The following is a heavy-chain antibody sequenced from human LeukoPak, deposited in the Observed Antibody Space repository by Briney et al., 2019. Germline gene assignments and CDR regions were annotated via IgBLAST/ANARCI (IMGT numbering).Heavy chain of an antibody. D-gene: IGHD5-24*01. CDR3: AKDRGWLQLVYYYYMDV. J-gene: IGHJ6*03. CDR1: GFTFSSYG. Sequence: GGSLRLSCAASGFTFSSYGMHWVRQAPGKGLEWVAFIRYDGSNKYYADSVKGRFTISRDNSKNTLYLQMNSLRAEDTAVYYCAKDRGWLQLVYYYYMDVWDKGTTVTVSS. V-gene: IGHV3-30*02. CDR2: IRYDGSNK.